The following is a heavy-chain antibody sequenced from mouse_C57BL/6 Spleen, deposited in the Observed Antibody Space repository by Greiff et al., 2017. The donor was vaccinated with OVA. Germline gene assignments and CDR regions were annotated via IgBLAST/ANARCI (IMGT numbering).Heavy chain of an antibody. D-gene: IGHD2-4*01. V-gene: IGHV1-52*01. Sequence: QVQLQQPGAELVRPGSSVKLSCKASGYTFTSYWMHWVKQRPIQGLEWIGNIDPSDSDTHYNQKFKDKATLTVDKSSSTAYMQLSSLTSEDSAVYYCARGRDYDEIDYWGQGTTLTVSS. CDR2: IDPSDSDT. J-gene: IGHJ2*01. CDR3: ARGRDYDEIDY. CDR1: GYTFTSYW.